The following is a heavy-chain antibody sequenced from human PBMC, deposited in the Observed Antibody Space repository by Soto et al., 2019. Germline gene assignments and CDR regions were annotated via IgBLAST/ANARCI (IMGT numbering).Heavy chain of an antibody. J-gene: IGHJ6*02. CDR1: GYSVSDYF. CDR3: VRIKWGLDFYNGMDV. D-gene: IGHD1-26*01. CDR2: INPKTAAT. Sequence: GASVKVSCKASGYSVSDYFIQWVRQAPGQGLEWVAWINPKTAATNYAKKFQGRVSLTWDTSSSTAYMELTRLRPDDTAVYYCVRIKWGLDFYNGMDVWGQGITVTVSS. V-gene: IGHV1-2*02.